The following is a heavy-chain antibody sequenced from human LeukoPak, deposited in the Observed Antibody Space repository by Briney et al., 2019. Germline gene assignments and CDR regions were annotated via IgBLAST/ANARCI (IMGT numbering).Heavy chain of an antibody. Sequence: PSETLSLTCAVYGGSFSGYYWSWLRQPPGKGLEWLGEINHSGSTNYNPSLKSRVTISVDTSKSQFSLKLISVTAADTAVYYCARHGEMAVITHLDYWGQGTLVTVSS. CDR2: INHSGST. CDR1: GGSFSGYY. V-gene: IGHV4-34*01. J-gene: IGHJ4*02. D-gene: IGHD5-24*01. CDR3: ARHGEMAVITHLDY.